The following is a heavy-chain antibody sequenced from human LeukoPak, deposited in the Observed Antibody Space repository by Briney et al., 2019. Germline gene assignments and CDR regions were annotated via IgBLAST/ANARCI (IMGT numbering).Heavy chain of an antibody. J-gene: IGHJ4*01. CDR2: ISATGSRT. Sequence: GRCLRLSCAASGFTFSIYAMSWVRPPPGKGLEWVSSISATGSRTYYADSVKGRFTISRDNSKNTLYVQMNSLRAEDTAVYYCAKNLDYGDYWGHGILVTVSS. CDR1: GFTFSIYA. CDR3: AKNLDYGDY. V-gene: IGHV3-23*01. D-gene: IGHD4/OR15-4a*01.